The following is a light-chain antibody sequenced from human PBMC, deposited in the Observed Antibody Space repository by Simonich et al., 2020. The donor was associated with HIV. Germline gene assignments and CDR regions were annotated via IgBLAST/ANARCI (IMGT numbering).Light chain of an antibody. Sequence: DIVMTQSPDSLAVSLGERATINCKSSQSILYSSNNKNYLAWYQQQPGQPPKLLIYWASTRDSGVPDRFSGSGSGTDFTLTISSLQAEDVAVYYCQQYYSTPQTFGQGTKVEIK. J-gene: IGKJ1*01. CDR3: QQYYSTPQT. CDR2: WAS. V-gene: IGKV4-1*01. CDR1: QSILYSSNNKNY.